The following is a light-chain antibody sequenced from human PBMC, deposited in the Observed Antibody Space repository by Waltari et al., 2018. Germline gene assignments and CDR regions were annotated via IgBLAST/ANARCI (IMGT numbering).Light chain of an antibody. V-gene: IGKV4-1*01. Sequence: DIVMTQSPDSLAVSLGERATIHWKTSQPVLYSANNKNYLAWYQQKPGQPPKLLIYLASTRESGVPDRFSGSGSGTDFTLTISSLQAEDVAVYYCHQFYVAPHTFGQGTRLVIK. CDR3: HQFYVAPHT. CDR2: LAS. J-gene: IGKJ2*01. CDR1: QPVLYSANNKNY.